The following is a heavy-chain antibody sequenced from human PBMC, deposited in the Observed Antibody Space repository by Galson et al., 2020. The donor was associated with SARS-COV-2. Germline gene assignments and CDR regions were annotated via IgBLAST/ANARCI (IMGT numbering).Heavy chain of an antibody. J-gene: IGHJ1*01. CDR1: GFTFNSYV. V-gene: IGHV3-23*01. D-gene: IGHD7-27*01. Sequence: GESLKNSCAASGFTFNSYVMSWVRQAPGKGLEWVSAISDTGSSTYYADSVKGRFTISRDNSKNTLYLQMNSLRPEDTAVYYCAKGSLTYFQHWGQGTLVTVSS. CDR3: AKGSLTYFQH. CDR2: ISDTGSST.